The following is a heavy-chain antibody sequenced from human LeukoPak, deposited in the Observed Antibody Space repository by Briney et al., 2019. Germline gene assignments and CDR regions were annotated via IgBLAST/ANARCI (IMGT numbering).Heavy chain of an antibody. CDR3: AREKKAAGLDY. J-gene: IGHJ4*02. CDR2: IYYSGST. CDR1: GGSISSGGYY. V-gene: IGHV4-31*03. Sequence: KPSETLSLTCTVSGGSISSGGYYWSWIRQHPGKGLEWIGYIYYSGSTYYNPSLKSRVTISVDTSKNQFSLKLSSVTAADTAVYYCAREKKAAGLDYWGQGTLVTVSS. D-gene: IGHD6-13*01.